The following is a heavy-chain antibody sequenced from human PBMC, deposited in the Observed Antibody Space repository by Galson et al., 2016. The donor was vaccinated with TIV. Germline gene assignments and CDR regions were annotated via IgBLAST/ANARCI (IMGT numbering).Heavy chain of an antibody. CDR3: ARWRGRQSEFDF. V-gene: IGHV3-7*01. D-gene: IGHD5-24*01. Sequence: LRLSCAASGFSFIDYSMSWVRQAPGTGLEWVASMKEEGTEQYNVNAVKGRFTISRDGAGNSVYLQMNSLGVEDTAVYFCARWRGRQSEFDFWGQGALVTVSS. CDR1: GFSFIDYS. CDR2: MKEEGTEQ. J-gene: IGHJ4*02.